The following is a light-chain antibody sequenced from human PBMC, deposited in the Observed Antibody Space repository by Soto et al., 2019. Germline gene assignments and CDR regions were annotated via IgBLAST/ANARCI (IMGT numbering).Light chain of an antibody. CDR3: TSYTSSSTSYV. CDR2: DVT. V-gene: IGLV2-14*03. Sequence: QSVLTQPDSVSGSPGQSITISCTGTSSDVGRYNYVSWYQQHPGKAPKLMIFDVTNRPSGISNRFSGSKSGNTASLTISGLQAEDEADYYCTSYTSSSTSYVFGTGTKVTVL. J-gene: IGLJ1*01. CDR1: SSDVGRYNY.